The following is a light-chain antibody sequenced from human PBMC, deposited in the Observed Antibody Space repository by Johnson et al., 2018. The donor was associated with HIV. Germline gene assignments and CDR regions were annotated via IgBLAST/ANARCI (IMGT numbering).Light chain of an antibody. V-gene: IGLV1-51*01. CDR3: GTWDSSLSVV. Sequence: QSVLTQPPSVSAAPGQKVTISCSGSSSNIGNNYVSWYQQLPGTAPKLLIYDNNKRPSGIPDRFSGSKSGTSATLGITGLQTWDEADYYCGTWDSSLSVVFGTGTKVTVL. CDR2: DNN. J-gene: IGLJ1*01. CDR1: SSNIGNNY.